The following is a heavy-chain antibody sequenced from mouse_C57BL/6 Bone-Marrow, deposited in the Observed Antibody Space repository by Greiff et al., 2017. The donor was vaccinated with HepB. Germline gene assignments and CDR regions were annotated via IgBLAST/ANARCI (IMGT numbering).Heavy chain of an antibody. Sequence: QVQLKQPGAELVRPGSSVKLSCKASGYTFTSYWMHWVKQRPIQGLEWIGNIDPSDSETHYNQKFKDKATLTVDKSSSTAYMQLSSLTSEDSAVYCCARYYDSSTAWFAYWGQGTLVTVSA. CDR2: IDPSDSET. J-gene: IGHJ3*01. D-gene: IGHD1-1*01. V-gene: IGHV1-52*01. CDR1: GYTFTSYW. CDR3: ARYYDSSTAWFAY.